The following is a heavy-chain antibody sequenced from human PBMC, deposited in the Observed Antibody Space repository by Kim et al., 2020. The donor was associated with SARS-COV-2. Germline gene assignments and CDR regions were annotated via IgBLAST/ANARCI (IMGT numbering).Heavy chain of an antibody. CDR1: GFTFSSYG. Sequence: GGSLRLSCAASGFTFSSYGMHWVRQAPGKGLEWVAVISYDGSNKYYADSVKGRFTISRDNSKNTLYLQMNSLRAEDTAVYYCAKDFGFPGSDGDYDWGQGTPVTVSS. CDR2: ISYDGSNK. D-gene: IGHD4-17*01. CDR3: AKDFGFPGSDGDYD. V-gene: IGHV3-30*18. J-gene: IGHJ4*02.